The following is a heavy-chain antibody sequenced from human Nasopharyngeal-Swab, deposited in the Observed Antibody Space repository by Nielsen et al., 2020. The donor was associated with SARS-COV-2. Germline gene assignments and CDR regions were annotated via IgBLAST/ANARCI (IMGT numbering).Heavy chain of an antibody. CDR1: GFTFSSYA. D-gene: IGHD2-2*01. J-gene: IGHJ6*02. CDR2: IDYDGGGI. Sequence: GGSLRLSCAASGFTFSSYAMHWVRQVPGKGLEWVSGIDYDGGGIGYGDPVKGRFTISRDNAKNSLFLQMNNLRVEDTALYYCAKSTMDFWGQGTTVTVSS. CDR3: AKSTMDF. V-gene: IGHV3-9*01.